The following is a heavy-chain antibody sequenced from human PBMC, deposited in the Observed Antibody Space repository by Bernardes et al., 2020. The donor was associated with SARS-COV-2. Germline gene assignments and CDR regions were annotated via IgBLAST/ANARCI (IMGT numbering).Heavy chain of an antibody. CDR1: GYVFTNYY. CDR2: IDPSGGST. Sequence: SVKVSCKASGYVFTNYYMQWVRQARGQGPEWMGIIDPSGGSTKYAQKFQGRLSMTRDTSTRTAYMELSSLRSEDTAVYYCARAPSDYYGMDIWGQGTTVTVSS. CDR3: ARAPSDYYGMDI. V-gene: IGHV1-46*01. D-gene: IGHD3-10*01. J-gene: IGHJ6*02.